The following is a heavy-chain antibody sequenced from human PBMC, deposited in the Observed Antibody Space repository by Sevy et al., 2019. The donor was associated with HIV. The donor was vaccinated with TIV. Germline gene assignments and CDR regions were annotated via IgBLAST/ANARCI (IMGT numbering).Heavy chain of an antibody. CDR2: IKQDGSEK. Sequence: GGSLRLSCAASGFTFSNYWMSWVRQAPGKGLEWVASIKQDGSEKYYVYSVKGRFTISRDNAKNSLFVQMNSLRAEDTAMYFCARSVRAAGTFDPWGQGTLVTVSS. V-gene: IGHV3-7*01. J-gene: IGHJ5*02. D-gene: IGHD6-13*01. CDR1: GFTFSNYW. CDR3: ARSVRAAGTFDP.